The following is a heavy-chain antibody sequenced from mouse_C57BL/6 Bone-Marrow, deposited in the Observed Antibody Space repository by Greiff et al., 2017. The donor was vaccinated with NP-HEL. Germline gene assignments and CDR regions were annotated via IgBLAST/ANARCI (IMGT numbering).Heavy chain of an antibody. V-gene: IGHV8-12*01. CDR3: ARRGGLVTTVVYWYFDV. J-gene: IGHJ1*03. Sequence: QVTLKESGPGILQSSQTLSLTCSFSGFSLSTSGMGVSWIRQPSGKGLEWLAHIYWDDDKRYNPSLKSRLTISKDTSRNQVFLKITSVDTADTATYYCARRGGLVTTVVYWYFDVWGTGTTVTVSS. D-gene: IGHD1-1*01. CDR2: IYWDDDK. CDR1: GFSLSTSGMG.